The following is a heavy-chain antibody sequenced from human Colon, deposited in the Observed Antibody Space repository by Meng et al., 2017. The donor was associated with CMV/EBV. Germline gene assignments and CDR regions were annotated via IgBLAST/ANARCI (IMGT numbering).Heavy chain of an antibody. Sequence: ASVKVSCKSSGYTFTTYGITWVRQAPGQGLEWMEWSSAQNGNTNYGQKFQGRVTVTTDTSTRTAYMELRSLRSDDTAVYYCARGSISMVRGVIIAYGMDAWGQGTTVTVSS. CDR2: SSAQNGNT. CDR3: ARGSISMVRGVIIAYGMDA. V-gene: IGHV1-18*01. CDR1: GYTFTTYG. J-gene: IGHJ6*02. D-gene: IGHD3-10*01.